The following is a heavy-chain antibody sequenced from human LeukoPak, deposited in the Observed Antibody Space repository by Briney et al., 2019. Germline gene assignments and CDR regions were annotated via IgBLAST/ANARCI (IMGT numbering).Heavy chain of an antibody. CDR3: AIKCESQCYSHLDL. CDR1: GFTFSSYA. D-gene: IGHD2-15*01. V-gene: IGHV3-23*01. CDR2: TSGSGGST. J-gene: IGHJ2*01. Sequence: GGSLRLSCAASGFTFSSYAMSWVRQAPGKGLEWVSGTSGSGGSTYYAGSVKGRFTISRDNSKNTLYLQMNSLRVEDTAVYYCAIKCESQCYSHLDLWGRGTLVRVS.